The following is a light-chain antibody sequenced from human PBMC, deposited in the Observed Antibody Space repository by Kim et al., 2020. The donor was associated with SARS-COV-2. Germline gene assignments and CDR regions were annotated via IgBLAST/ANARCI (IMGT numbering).Light chain of an antibody. CDR3: CSYAGSSTCV. CDR1: SSDVGSYNL. J-gene: IGLJ1*01. Sequence: GQSITISCTGTSSDVGSYNLFSWYQQHPGKAPNLMIYESSKRPSGVSTRFSGSKSGNTASLTISGLQAEDEADYYCCSYAGSSTCVFGTGTKVTVL. CDR2: ESS. V-gene: IGLV2-23*01.